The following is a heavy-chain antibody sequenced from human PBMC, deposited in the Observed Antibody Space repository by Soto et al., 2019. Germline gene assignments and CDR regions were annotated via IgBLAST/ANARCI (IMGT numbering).Heavy chain of an antibody. CDR3: AKGHYGTFDY. CDR1: GFTFSSYG. Sequence: GGSLRLSCAASGFTFSSYGMHWVRQAPGKGLEWVAVISYDGSNKYYADSVKGRFTISRDNSKNTLYLQMNSLRAEDTAVYYCAKGHYGTFDYWGQGTLVTVSS. CDR2: ISYDGSNK. D-gene: IGHD3-10*01. J-gene: IGHJ4*02. V-gene: IGHV3-30*18.